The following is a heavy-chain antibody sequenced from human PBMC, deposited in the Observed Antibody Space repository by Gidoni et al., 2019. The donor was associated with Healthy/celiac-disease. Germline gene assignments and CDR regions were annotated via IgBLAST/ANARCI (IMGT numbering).Heavy chain of an antibody. V-gene: IGHV1-3*01. J-gene: IGHJ3*02. D-gene: IGHD3-10*01. Sequence: QVQLVQSGAEVKKPGASVKVSCKASGYTFTSYAMHWVRQAPGQRLEWMGWINAGNGNTKYSQKFQGRVTITRDTSASTAYMELSSLRSEDTTVYYCAREIYGSGSSAVCAFDIWGQGTMVTVSS. CDR1: GYTFTSYA. CDR3: AREIYGSGSSAVCAFDI. CDR2: INAGNGNT.